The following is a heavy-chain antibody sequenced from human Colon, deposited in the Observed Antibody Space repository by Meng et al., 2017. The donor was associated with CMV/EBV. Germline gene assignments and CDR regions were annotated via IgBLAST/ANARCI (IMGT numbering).Heavy chain of an antibody. V-gene: IGHV5-51*01. CDR1: GYNFAIYC. CDR2: IYPGDSEI. J-gene: IGHJ6*02. D-gene: IGHD3-16*01. CDR3: VRQWGEGLDV. Sequence: GGSLKISCTGSGYNFAIYCIAWARQMPGKGLEWMGNIYPGDSEIRYSPSFQGQVTISVDKSLKTAYLHWSNLKASDTATYFCVRQWGEGLDVWGQGTTVTVSS.